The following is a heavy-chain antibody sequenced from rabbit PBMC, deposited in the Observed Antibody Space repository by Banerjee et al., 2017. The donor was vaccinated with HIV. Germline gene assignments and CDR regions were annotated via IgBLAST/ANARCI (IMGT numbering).Heavy chain of an antibody. V-gene: IGHV1S40*01. CDR2: IGAGSSGST. Sequence: QSLEESGGDLVKPGASLTLTCTASGIDFSSYYWICWVRQAPGKGLEWIACIGAGSSGSTYYASWAKGRFTISKTSSTTVTLQMTSLTAADTATYFCARDRDTGSVYYFDLWGPGTLVTVS. D-gene: IGHD8-1*01. J-gene: IGHJ4*01. CDR1: GIDFSSYYW. CDR3: ARDRDTGSVYYFDL.